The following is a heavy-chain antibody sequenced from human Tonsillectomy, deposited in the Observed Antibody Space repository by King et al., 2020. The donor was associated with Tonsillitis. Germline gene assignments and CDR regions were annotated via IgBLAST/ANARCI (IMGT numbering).Heavy chain of an antibody. V-gene: IGHV4-4*07. Sequence: VQLQESGPGLVKPSETLSLTCTVSGGSISSYYWSWIRQPAGKGLEWIGRIYTSGSTNYNPSLKSRVTMSVDTSKNQFSLKLSSVSDADTAVYYCASRYYESSGYYWHYWGQGTLVTVSS. CDR1: GGSISSYY. J-gene: IGHJ4*02. D-gene: IGHD3-22*01. CDR3: ASRYYESSGYYWHY. CDR2: IYTSGST.